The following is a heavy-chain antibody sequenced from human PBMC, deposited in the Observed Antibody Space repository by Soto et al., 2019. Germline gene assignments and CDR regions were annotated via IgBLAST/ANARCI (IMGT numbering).Heavy chain of an antibody. CDR1: GGTFSSYA. D-gene: IGHD6-13*01. J-gene: IGHJ4*02. CDR2: IIPIFGTA. V-gene: IGHV1-69*12. CDR3: ARVSSIAADLALIEDY. Sequence: QVQLVQSGAEVKKPGSSVKVSCKASGGTFSSYAISWVRQAPGQGLEWMGGIIPIFGTANYAQKFQGRVTITADESTSTANMELSSLRSEDTVVYYGARVSSIAADLALIEDYWGQGTLVTVSS.